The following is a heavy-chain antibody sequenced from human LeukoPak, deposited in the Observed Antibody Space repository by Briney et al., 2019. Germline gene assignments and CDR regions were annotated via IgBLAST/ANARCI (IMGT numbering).Heavy chain of an antibody. CDR1: RFTFSNYS. CDR3: ARGSSWYDSTYYFDY. D-gene: IGHD6-13*01. Sequence: GGSLRLSCAASRFTFSNYSMNWVRQAPGKGLEWVSCISSSSSYIYYADSVKGRFTISRDNAKNSLYLQMNSLRAEDTAVYYCARGSSWYDSTYYFDYWGKGTLVTVSS. CDR2: ISSSSSYI. J-gene: IGHJ4*02. V-gene: IGHV3-21*01.